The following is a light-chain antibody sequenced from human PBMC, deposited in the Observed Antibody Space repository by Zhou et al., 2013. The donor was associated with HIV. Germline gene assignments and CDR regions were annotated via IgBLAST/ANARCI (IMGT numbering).Light chain of an antibody. CDR1: QSINNW. Sequence: DIQMTQSPSTLSASVGDRVTITCRASQSINNWLAWYQQKPGKAPNLLIYKASTLQSGAPSRFSGSGSGTEFTLTISSLQPEDFATYYCQQSYSTPPGFTFGPGTKVDIK. V-gene: IGKV1-5*03. J-gene: IGKJ3*01. CDR2: KAS. CDR3: QQSYSTPPGFT.